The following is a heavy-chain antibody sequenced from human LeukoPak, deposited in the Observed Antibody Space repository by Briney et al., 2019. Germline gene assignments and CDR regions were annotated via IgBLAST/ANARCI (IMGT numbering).Heavy chain of an antibody. V-gene: IGHV4-59*08. CDR3: ARQYYDYVWGSYRYYYFDY. CDR2: IYYSGST. Sequence: SETLSLTCTVSGGSTSSYYWSWIRQPPGKGLEWIGYIYYSGSTNYNPSLKSRVTISVDTSKNQFSLKLSSVTAADTAVYYCARQYYDYVWGSYRYYYFDYWGQGTLVTVSS. J-gene: IGHJ4*02. CDR1: GGSTSSYY. D-gene: IGHD3-16*02.